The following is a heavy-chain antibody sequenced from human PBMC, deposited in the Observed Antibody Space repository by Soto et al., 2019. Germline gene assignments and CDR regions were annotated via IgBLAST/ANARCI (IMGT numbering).Heavy chain of an antibody. J-gene: IGHJ6*02. CDR2: IVVGSGNT. CDR1: GFTFTSSA. Sequence: SVKVSCKASGFTFTSSAVQWVRQARGQRLEWIGWIVVGSGNTNYAQKFQERVTITRDMSTSTAYMELSSLRSEDTAVYYCAAGWSGYSRGYYGMDVWGQGTTVTVSS. CDR3: AAGWSGYSRGYYGMDV. V-gene: IGHV1-58*01. D-gene: IGHD3-3*01.